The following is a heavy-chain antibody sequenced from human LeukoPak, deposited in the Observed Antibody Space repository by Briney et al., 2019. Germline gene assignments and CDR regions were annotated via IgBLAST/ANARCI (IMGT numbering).Heavy chain of an antibody. CDR2: IYYSGST. Sequence: SETLSLTCNVSVGSISSYYWSLIRQPPGKGLEWIGYIYYSGSTNYNPSLKSRVTISVDTSKNQFSLKLSSVTAADTAVYYCASQGQGRITIFGVVTHAFDIWGQGTMVTVSS. CDR3: ASQGQGRITIFGVVTHAFDI. CDR1: VGSISSYY. D-gene: IGHD3-3*01. J-gene: IGHJ3*02. V-gene: IGHV4-59*01.